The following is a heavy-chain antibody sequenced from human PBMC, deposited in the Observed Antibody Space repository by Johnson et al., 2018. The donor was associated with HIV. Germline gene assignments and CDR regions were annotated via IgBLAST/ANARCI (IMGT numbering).Heavy chain of an antibody. CDR1: GFIFSSYG. CDR2: MSYDGSNR. CDR3: AKALSGWFDAFDI. V-gene: IGHV3-30*18. Sequence: QVQLVESGGGVVQPGRSLRLSCAASGFIFSSYGMHWVRQAPGKGLEWVTGMSYDGSNRYYAASVQGRFTISRDNAQNSLYLQLNSLRAEDTALYYCAKALSGWFDAFDIWGQGTMVTVSS. J-gene: IGHJ3*02. D-gene: IGHD6-19*01.